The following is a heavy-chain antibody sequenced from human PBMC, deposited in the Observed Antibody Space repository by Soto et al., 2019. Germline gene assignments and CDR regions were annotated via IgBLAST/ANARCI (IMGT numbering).Heavy chain of an antibody. V-gene: IGHV2-5*01. CDR2: LYWNTEK. J-gene: IGHJ6*02. CDR3: SRRLTVPGMAV. Sequence: QITLKESGPTLVKPTQTLTLTCTFSGFSLTKGGVGVGWFRQPPGKALEWLADLYWNTEKNHSPSLRGRLIIAKATSRDQVLLTVTNGDPTYTATYYCSRRLTVPGMAVWGQGTTVTVSS. D-gene: IGHD3-16*01. CDR1: GFSLTKGGVG.